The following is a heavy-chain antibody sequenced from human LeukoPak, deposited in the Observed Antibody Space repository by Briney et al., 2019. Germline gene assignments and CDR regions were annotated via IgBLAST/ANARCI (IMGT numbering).Heavy chain of an antibody. CDR1: GFTFSDYY. CDR2: ISSSSSYI. J-gene: IGHJ4*02. CDR3: ARDRLAAAGIFDY. V-gene: IGHV3-11*06. D-gene: IGHD6-13*01. Sequence: GGSLRLSCAASGFTFSDYYMSWIRQAPGKGLEWVSSISSSSSYIYYADSVKGRFTISRDNAKNSLYLQMNSLRAEDTAVYYCARDRLAAAGIFDYWGQGTLVTVSS.